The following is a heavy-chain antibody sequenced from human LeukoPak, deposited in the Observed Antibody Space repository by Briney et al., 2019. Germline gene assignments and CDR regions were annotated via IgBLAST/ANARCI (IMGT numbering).Heavy chain of an antibody. J-gene: IGHJ4*02. D-gene: IGHD4-17*01. Sequence: GGSLRLSCAASGFTFSRFSMNWVRQAPGKGLECVSYISGSSSTISYAASVKGRFTISRDNAKNSLYLQMNSLRAEDTAVYYCARESDYGDYEYWGQGTLVTVSS. V-gene: IGHV3-48*04. CDR2: ISGSSSTI. CDR1: GFTFSRFS. CDR3: ARESDYGDYEY.